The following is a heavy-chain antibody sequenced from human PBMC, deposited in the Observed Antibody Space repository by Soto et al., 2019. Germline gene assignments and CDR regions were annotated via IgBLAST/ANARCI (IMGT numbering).Heavy chain of an antibody. CDR2: IIGTGINT. CDR1: GFTFSNYA. Sequence: EVHLLESGGDWVQPGGSLRLSCAASGFTFSNYAMSWVRQAPGKGLEWLSVIIGTGINTYYADSVKGRFTISRDDSKGTLYPQMNSLRTEDTAVYYCAKEPAVAGIGYLDYWGQGTLVTVSS. V-gene: IGHV3-23*01. J-gene: IGHJ4*02. CDR3: AKEPAVAGIGYLDY. D-gene: IGHD6-19*01.